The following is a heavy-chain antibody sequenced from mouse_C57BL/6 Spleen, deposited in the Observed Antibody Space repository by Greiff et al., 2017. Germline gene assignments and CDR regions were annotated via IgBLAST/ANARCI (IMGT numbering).Heavy chain of an antibody. CDR1: GFSLSTFGMG. V-gene: IGHV8-8*01. CDR2: IWWDDDK. CDR3: ARIDYGYDYAMDY. J-gene: IGHJ4*01. D-gene: IGHD2-2*01. Sequence: QVTLKESGPGILQPSQTLSLTCSFSGFSLSTFGMGVGRHRQPSGQGLEWLVLIWWDDDKSYYPALKSRLTNSKNTSKNQVFLKIANLDTSDTATYYCARIDYGYDYAMDYWGQGTSVTVSS.